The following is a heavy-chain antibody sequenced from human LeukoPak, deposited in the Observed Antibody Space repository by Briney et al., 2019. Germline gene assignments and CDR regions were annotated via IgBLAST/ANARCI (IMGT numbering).Heavy chain of an antibody. J-gene: IGHJ4*02. V-gene: IGHV1-69*13. D-gene: IGHD3-22*01. Sequence: SVKVSCKASGGTFSSYAISWVRQAPGRGLEWMGGIIPIFGTANYAQKFQGRVTITADESTSTAYMELGSLRSEDTAVYYCARRGYYYDSSGYYRWGQGTLVTVSS. CDR1: GGTFSSYA. CDR3: ARRGYYYDSSGYYR. CDR2: IIPIFGTA.